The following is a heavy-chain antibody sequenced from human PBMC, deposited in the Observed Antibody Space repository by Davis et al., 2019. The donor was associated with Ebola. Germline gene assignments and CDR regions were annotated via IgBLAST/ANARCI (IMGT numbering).Heavy chain of an antibody. CDR2: INHSGST. J-gene: IGHJ5*02. V-gene: IGHV4-34*01. CDR3: ARRSGKFDP. CDR1: GGSFSGYY. Sequence: MPSETLSLTCAVYGGSFSGYYWSWIRQPPGKGLEWIGEINHSGSTNYNPSLKSRVPISVDTSKNQFSLKVNSVTAADTAVYYCARRSGKFDPWGQGTLVTVSS. D-gene: IGHD3-10*01.